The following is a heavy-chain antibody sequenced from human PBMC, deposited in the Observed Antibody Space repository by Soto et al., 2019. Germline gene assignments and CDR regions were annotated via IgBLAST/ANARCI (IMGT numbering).Heavy chain of an antibody. CDR1: GGSISSYY. Sequence: SETLSLTCTVSGGSISSYYWSWIRQPPGKGLEWIGYIYYSGSTNYNPSLKSRVTISVDTSKNQFSLKLSSVTAADTAVYYCARAGSWGFDAFDIWGQGTMVTVS. J-gene: IGHJ3*02. CDR3: ARAGSWGFDAFDI. CDR2: IYYSGST. V-gene: IGHV4-59*01. D-gene: IGHD7-27*01.